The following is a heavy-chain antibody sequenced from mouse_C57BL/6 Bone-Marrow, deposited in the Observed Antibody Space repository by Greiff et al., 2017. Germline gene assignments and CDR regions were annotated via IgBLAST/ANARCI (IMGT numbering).Heavy chain of an antibody. CDR3: ARDFYDYDRLYCAMDD. CDR1: GFTFSSYA. J-gene: IGHJ4*01. V-gene: IGHV5-4*01. D-gene: IGHD2-4*01. Sequence: EVKLMESGGGLVKPGGSLKLSCAASGFTFSSYAMSWVRQTPEKRLEWVATISDGGSYTYYPDNVKGRFTISRDNAKNNLYLQMSHLKSEDTAMYYCARDFYDYDRLYCAMDDWGQGTSVTVSS. CDR2: ISDGGSYT.